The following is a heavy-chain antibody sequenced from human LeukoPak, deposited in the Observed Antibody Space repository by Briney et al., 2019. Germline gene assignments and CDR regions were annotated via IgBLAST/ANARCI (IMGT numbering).Heavy chain of an antibody. CDR1: GFTFSSYW. CDR2: INLDGSGT. Sequence: GGSLRLSCAASGFTFSSYWMHWVRQAPGKGLVWVSRINLDGSGTVYADSVKGRFTISRDNAKNTLYLQMNSLRAEDTAVYYCAKVRPGYYYMDVWGRGTTVTVSS. D-gene: IGHD7-27*01. V-gene: IGHV3-74*01. J-gene: IGHJ6*03. CDR3: AKVRPGYYYMDV.